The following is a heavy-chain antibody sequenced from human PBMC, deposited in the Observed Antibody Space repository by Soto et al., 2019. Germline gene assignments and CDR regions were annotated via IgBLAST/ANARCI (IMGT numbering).Heavy chain of an antibody. J-gene: IGHJ4*02. V-gene: IGHV3-48*01. CDR2: ISSSSSTI. CDR1: GFTFSIYS. Sequence: EVQLVESGGGLVQPGGSPRLSCAASGFTFSIYSMNWVRQAPGKGLEWVSYISSSSSTIHYADSVKGRFTISRDNAKNSLYLQMNSLRAEDTAVYYCARDEGSSSWLDFWGQGTLVTVSS. CDR3: ARDEGSSSWLDF. D-gene: IGHD6-13*01.